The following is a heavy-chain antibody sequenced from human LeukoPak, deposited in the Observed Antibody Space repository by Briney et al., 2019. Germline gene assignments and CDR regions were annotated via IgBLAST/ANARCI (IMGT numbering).Heavy chain of an antibody. CDR3: AKGGDLLTGYYKGFDY. CDR1: GFTFSSYE. Sequence: PGGSLRLSCAASGFTFSSYEMNWVRQAPGKGLEWVSYISSSGSTIYYADSVRGRFTISRDNAKNSLYLQMDSLRAEDTAFYYCAKGGDLLTGYYKGFDYWGQGTLVTVSS. CDR2: ISSSGSTI. V-gene: IGHV3-48*03. D-gene: IGHD3-9*01. J-gene: IGHJ4*02.